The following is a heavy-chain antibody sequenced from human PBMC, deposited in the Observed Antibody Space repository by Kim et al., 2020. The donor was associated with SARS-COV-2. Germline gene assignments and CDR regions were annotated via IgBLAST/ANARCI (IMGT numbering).Heavy chain of an antibody. CDR3: ARTYSYDTPWFDP. Sequence: YAQKFQGRVTMTRNTAIGKAYMELSSMRSEDTAVYYCARTYSYDTPWFDPWGQGTLVTVSS. D-gene: IGHD3-22*01. J-gene: IGHJ5*02. V-gene: IGHV1-8*01.